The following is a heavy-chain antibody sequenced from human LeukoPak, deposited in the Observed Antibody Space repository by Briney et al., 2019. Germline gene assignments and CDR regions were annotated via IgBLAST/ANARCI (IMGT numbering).Heavy chain of an antibody. V-gene: IGHV3-53*04. D-gene: IGHD5-24*01. Sequence: GGSLRLSCAASGFTVSSNYMSWVRQAPGRGLEWVSVICTGGSTYYADSVKGRFTISRHISKNTLYLQMNSLRAEDAAVYYCASARDGPDYSDNWGQGTLVTVSS. CDR1: GFTVSSNY. CDR3: ASARDGPDYSDN. CDR2: ICTGGST. J-gene: IGHJ4*02.